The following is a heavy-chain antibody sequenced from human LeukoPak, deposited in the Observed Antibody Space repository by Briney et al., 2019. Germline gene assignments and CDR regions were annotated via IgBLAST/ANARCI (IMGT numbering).Heavy chain of an antibody. D-gene: IGHD3-3*01. CDR2: IHTSGST. CDR3: ARSYYDFWSGRNDDY. J-gene: IGHJ4*02. Sequence: PSQTLSLTCTVSGGSISSGSYYWSWIRQPAGKGLEWIGRIHTSGSTNYNPSLKSRVTISVDTSKNQFSLKLSSVTAADTAVYYCARSYYDFWSGRNDDYWGQGTLVTVSS. V-gene: IGHV4-61*02. CDR1: GGSISSGSYY.